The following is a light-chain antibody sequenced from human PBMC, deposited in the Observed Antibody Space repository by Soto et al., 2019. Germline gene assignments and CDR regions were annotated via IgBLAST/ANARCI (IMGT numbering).Light chain of an antibody. J-gene: IGLJ3*02. CDR3: GSYLDFWV. V-gene: IGLV2-14*01. Sequence: QSVLTQPASVSGSPGESITISCTGPTKNYVSWYQHHPGRAPKLIIYEVTKRPSGISNRFSGSKSGNTASLTISGLQSDEEADYYCGSYLDFWVFGGGTKLTVL. CDR2: EVT. CDR1: TKNY.